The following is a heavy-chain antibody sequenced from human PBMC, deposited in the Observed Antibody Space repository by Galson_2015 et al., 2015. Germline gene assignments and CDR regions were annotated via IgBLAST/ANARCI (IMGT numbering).Heavy chain of an antibody. D-gene: IGHD3-10*01. CDR1: GFTFSSYG. CDR3: AKFGDSGDPDY. Sequence: SLRLSCAASGFTFSSYGMHWVRQAPGKGLEWVAVISYDGSNKYYADSVKGRFTISRDNSKNTLYLQMNSLRAEDTAVYYCAKFGDSGDPDYWGQGTLVTVSS. J-gene: IGHJ4*02. V-gene: IGHV3-30*18. CDR2: ISYDGSNK.